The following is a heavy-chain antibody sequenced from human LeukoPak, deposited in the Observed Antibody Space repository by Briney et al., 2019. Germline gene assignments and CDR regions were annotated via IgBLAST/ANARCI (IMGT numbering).Heavy chain of an antibody. Sequence: ASVEVSCKTSGYTFGGYYIQWVRQAPGQGLEWMGWINPNSGATKYAQKFQGRVTLTRDTSINTAYMELSSLNINDTAVYYCARATIAVAGYYYYYMDVWGKGTTVTVSS. CDR3: ARATIAVAGYYYYYMDV. J-gene: IGHJ6*03. V-gene: IGHV1-2*02. CDR2: INPNSGAT. D-gene: IGHD6-19*01. CDR1: GYTFGGYY.